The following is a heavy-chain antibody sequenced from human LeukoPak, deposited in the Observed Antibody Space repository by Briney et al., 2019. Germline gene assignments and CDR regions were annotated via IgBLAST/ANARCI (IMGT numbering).Heavy chain of an antibody. J-gene: IGHJ5*02. CDR2: IHYNGAT. Sequence: PSETLSLTCTVSGGSISNTAYYWGWIRQSPGKGLEWIAIIHYNGATYYNPSLRSRVLISADTSKNQFSLTLNSVAAADTAVYYCARHSGGTYYVSLDPWGQGTLVTVSS. CDR1: GGSISNTAYY. V-gene: IGHV4-39*01. D-gene: IGHD1-26*01. CDR3: ARHSGGTYYVSLDP.